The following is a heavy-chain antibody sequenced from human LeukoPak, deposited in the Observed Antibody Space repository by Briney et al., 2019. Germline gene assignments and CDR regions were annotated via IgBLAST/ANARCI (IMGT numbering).Heavy chain of an antibody. J-gene: IGHJ3*01. Sequence: SVKVSCKASGGTFSSYAISWVRQAPGQGLEWMGGIIPIFGTANYAQKFQGRVTITADTSTGTAYMELSSLTSEDTAMYYCARDSLGYCSSTTCSHAFDLWGQGTMVTVSS. CDR3: ARDSLGYCSSTTCSHAFDL. CDR2: IIPIFGTA. V-gene: IGHV1-69*06. CDR1: GGTFSSYA. D-gene: IGHD2-2*01.